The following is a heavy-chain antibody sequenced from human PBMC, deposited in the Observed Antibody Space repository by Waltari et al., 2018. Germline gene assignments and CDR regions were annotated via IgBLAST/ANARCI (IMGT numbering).Heavy chain of an antibody. D-gene: IGHD3-22*01. J-gene: IGHJ4*02. CDR1: GFTVSSNY. CDR3: AKDDHHYDSSGYYKMYYFDY. V-gene: IGHV3-53*01. CDR2: IYSGGST. Sequence: EVQLVESGGGLIQPGGSLRLSCAASGFTVSSNYMSWVRQAPGKGLEWVSVIYSGGSTYYADSVKGRFTISRDNSKNTLYLQMNSLRAEDTAVYYCAKDDHHYDSSGYYKMYYFDYWGQGTLVTVSS.